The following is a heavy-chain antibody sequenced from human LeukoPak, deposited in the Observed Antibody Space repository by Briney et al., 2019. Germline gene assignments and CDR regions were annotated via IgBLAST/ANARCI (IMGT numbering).Heavy chain of an antibody. V-gene: IGHV3-33*01. CDR1: GFTLSSYG. Sequence: GGSLRLSCAASGFTLSSYGMHWVRQTPGKGLEWVAIIWSDGSNKYYADSVKGRFTISRDNSKNTLYLQMNSLRAEDTAVYYCARGSGSFSGGFDYWGQGTLVTVSS. CDR3: ARGSGSFSGGFDY. D-gene: IGHD1-26*01. CDR2: IWSDGSNK. J-gene: IGHJ4*02.